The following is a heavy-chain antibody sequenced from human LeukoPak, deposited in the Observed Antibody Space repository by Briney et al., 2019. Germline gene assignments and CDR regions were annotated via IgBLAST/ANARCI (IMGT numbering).Heavy chain of an antibody. D-gene: IGHD2-21*02. Sequence: MPSETLSLTCTVSGGSISSSSYYWGWIRQPPGKGLEGVGGIYYSGSTYYNPSLRSRVTISVDTSKNQFSLELSSVTAADTAVYYCARHFWVVTATNFDYWGQGTLVTVSS. CDR1: GGSISSSSYY. CDR3: ARHFWVVTATNFDY. J-gene: IGHJ4*02. V-gene: IGHV4-39*01. CDR2: IYYSGST.